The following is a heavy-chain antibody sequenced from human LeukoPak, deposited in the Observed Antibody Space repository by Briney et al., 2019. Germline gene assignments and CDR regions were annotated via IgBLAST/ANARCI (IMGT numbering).Heavy chain of an antibody. CDR2: IISIFGTA. J-gene: IGHJ6*03. V-gene: IGHV1-69*05. CDR1: GGTFSSYA. Sequence: ASVKVSCKASGGTFSSYAISWVRQAPGQGLEWMGGIISIFGTANYAQKFQGRVTITTDESTSTAYMELSSLRSEDTAVYYCARGGELVERSSPYYYMDVWGKGTTVTVSS. D-gene: IGHD6-6*01. CDR3: ARGGELVERSSPYYYMDV.